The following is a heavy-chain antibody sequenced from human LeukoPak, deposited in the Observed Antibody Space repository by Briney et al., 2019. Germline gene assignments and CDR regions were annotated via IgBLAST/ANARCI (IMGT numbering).Heavy chain of an antibody. V-gene: IGHV1-46*01. CDR1: GYTFTSYY. CDR3: ARDPVDTAMSDAFDI. Sequence: ASVKVSCKASGYTFTSYYMHWVRQAPGQGLEWMGIINPSGGSTSYAQKFQGRVTMTRDTSTSTVYMELSSLRSEDTAVYYCARDPVDTAMSDAFDIWGHGTMVTVSS. D-gene: IGHD5-18*01. CDR2: INPSGGST. J-gene: IGHJ3*02.